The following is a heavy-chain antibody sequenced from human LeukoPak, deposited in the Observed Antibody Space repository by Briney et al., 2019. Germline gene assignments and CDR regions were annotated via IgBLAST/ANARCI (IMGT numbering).Heavy chain of an antibody. V-gene: IGHV3-23*01. CDR2: ISGSGGST. Sequence: GGSLRLSCAASGFTFSSYAMSWVRQAPGKGLEWVSAISGSGGSTYYADSVKGRFTISRDNSKNMLYLQMNSLRAEDTAVYCCAKVSNLDDFWSGYSHFDYWGQGTLVTVSS. CDR1: GFTFSSYA. J-gene: IGHJ4*02. D-gene: IGHD3-3*01. CDR3: AKVSNLDDFWSGYSHFDY.